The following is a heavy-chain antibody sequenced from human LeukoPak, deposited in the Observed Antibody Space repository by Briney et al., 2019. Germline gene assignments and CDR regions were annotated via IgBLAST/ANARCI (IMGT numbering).Heavy chain of an antibody. CDR1: GFTFSSYG. J-gene: IGHJ4*02. D-gene: IGHD3-9*01. CDR3: ARDPDYDILTGYYNKPHFDY. V-gene: IGHV3-33*01. CDR2: IWYDGSNK. Sequence: GGSLRLSCAASGFTFSSYGMHWVRQAPGKGLEWVAVIWYDGSNKYYADSVKGRFTISRDNSKNTLYLQMSSLRAEDTAVYYCARDPDYDILTGYYNKPHFDYWGQGTLVTVSS.